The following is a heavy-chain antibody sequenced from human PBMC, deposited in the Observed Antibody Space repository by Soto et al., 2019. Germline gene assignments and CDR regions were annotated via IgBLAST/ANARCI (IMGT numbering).Heavy chain of an antibody. D-gene: IGHD3-3*01. Sequence: GGSLRLSCAASGFTFSSYAMSWVRQAPGKGLEWVSVISGSGGSTYYADSVKGRFTISRDNSKNTLYLQMNSLRAEDTAVYYCAKVPLEWLLRRSFGGYYYYGMDVWGQGTTVTVSS. V-gene: IGHV3-23*01. J-gene: IGHJ6*02. CDR1: GFTFSSYA. CDR3: AKVPLEWLLRRSFGGYYYYGMDV. CDR2: ISGSGGST.